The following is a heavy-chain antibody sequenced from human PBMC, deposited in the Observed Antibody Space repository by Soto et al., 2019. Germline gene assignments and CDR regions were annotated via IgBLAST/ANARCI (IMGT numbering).Heavy chain of an antibody. CDR1: GYTFTSYA. CDR3: ARDTISAIVDY. CDR2: INAGNGNT. V-gene: IGHV1-3*01. Sequence: ASVRVSCKASGYTFTSYAMHWVRQAPGQRLEWMGWINAGNGNTKYSQKFQGRVTITRDTSASTAYMELSSLRSEDTAVYYCARDTISAIVDYWGQGTLVTVSS. J-gene: IGHJ4*02. D-gene: IGHD1-1*01.